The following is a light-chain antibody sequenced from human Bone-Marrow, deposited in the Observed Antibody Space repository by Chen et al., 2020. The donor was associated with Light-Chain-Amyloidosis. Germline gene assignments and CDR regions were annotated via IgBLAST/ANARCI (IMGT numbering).Light chain of an antibody. CDR1: NSDVCDHNY. J-gene: IGLJ3*02. V-gene: IGLV2-14*03. CDR2: DVS. CDR3: NSYTSSSTRV. Sequence: QSALSQPASVSGSPGQSITISCTGTNSDVCDHNYVSWYQQYPGKAPRLIIYDVSYRPSGVSHRFSGSKSGNTASLTISGLQADDEADYYCNSYTSSSTRVFGGGTKLTVL.